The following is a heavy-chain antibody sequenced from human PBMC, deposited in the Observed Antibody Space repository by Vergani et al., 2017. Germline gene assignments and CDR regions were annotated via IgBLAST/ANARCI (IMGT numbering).Heavy chain of an antibody. CDR1: GGSISSSSYY. V-gene: IGHV4-39*01. J-gene: IGHJ4*02. Sequence: QLQLQESGPGLVKPSETLSLTCTVSGGSISSSSYYWGWIRQPPGKGLEWIGSSYYSGSTYYNPSLKSRVTISVDTSKNQFSLKLSSVTAADTAVYYCARGGYCSGGSCYSEQYYFDYWGQGTLVTVSS. CDR3: ARGGYCSGGSCYSEQYYFDY. CDR2: SYYSGST. D-gene: IGHD2-15*01.